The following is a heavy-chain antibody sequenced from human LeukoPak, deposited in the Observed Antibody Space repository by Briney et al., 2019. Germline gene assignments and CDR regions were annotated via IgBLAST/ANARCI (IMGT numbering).Heavy chain of an antibody. V-gene: IGHV3-23*01. CDR3: AKAQNGDYVGAFES. D-gene: IGHD4-17*01. CDR2: ITVNGGDI. CDR1: TFAINIYA. J-gene: IGHJ3*02. Sequence: PGGSLRLSCTPSTFAINIYAMTWVRQAPGKGLERVSSITVNGGDIYYADSVRGRFTISRDNSKNTLYLQMNSLRAEDTAVYYCAKAQNGDYVGAFESWDQGTMVTVSS.